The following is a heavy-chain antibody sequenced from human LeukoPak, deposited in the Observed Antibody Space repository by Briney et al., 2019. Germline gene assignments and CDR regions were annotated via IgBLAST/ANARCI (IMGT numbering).Heavy chain of an antibody. D-gene: IGHD6-13*01. CDR1: GFTFSNAW. CDR3: AGHHQAYSRTY. J-gene: IGHJ4*02. CDR2: ISTDGSST. Sequence: QTGGSLRLSCAASGFTFSNAWMSWVRQAPGKGLVWVSRISTDGSSTTYADSVKGRFTISRDNAKDTLYLQMNSLRAEDTAVYYCAGHHQAYSRTYWGQGTLVTVSS. V-gene: IGHV3-74*01.